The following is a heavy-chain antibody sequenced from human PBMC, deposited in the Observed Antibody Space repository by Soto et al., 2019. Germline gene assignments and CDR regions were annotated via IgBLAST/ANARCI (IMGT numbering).Heavy chain of an antibody. J-gene: IGHJ6*02. CDR2: ISYLGRT. D-gene: IGHD3-3*01. CDR1: GGSISTDGYH. Sequence: SETLSLTCTVSGGSISTDGYHWSWIRQLPGQGLQWLGYISYLGRTHYNPSLQSRLVISVDTSQNQFSLRLSSATAADTAVYYCAKQGDLDFWRGTGITDFYAMDVWGQGTAVTSP. V-gene: IGHV4-31*03. CDR3: AKQGDLDFWRGTGITDFYAMDV.